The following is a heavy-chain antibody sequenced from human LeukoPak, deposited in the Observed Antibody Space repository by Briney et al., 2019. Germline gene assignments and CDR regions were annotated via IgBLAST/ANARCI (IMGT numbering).Heavy chain of an antibody. CDR1: GFTFDDHG. J-gene: IGHJ4*02. D-gene: IGHD5-18*01. Sequence: GGSLRLSCTASGFTFDDHGMSWVRQAPGKGLEWVSAISGSGGSTYYADSVKGRFTISRDNSKNTLYLQMNSLRAEDTAVYYCAKTRTVDTAMADFDYWGQGTLVTVSS. CDR3: AKTRTVDTAMADFDY. CDR2: ISGSGGST. V-gene: IGHV3-23*01.